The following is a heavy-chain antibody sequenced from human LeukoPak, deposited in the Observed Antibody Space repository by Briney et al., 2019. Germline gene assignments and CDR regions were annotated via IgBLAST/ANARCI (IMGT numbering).Heavy chain of an antibody. V-gene: IGHV4-59*08. CDR1: GGSISSYY. J-gene: IGHJ4*02. Sequence: PSEPLSLTCTVSGGSISSYYWSWIRQPPGKGLEWIGYIYYCGSTNYNPSLNSRVTISVDTSKNQFSLKLSSVTAADTAVYYCARHYGDYGEFYFDYWGQGTLDTLPS. D-gene: IGHD4-17*01. CDR3: ARHYGDYGEFYFDY. CDR2: IYYCGST.